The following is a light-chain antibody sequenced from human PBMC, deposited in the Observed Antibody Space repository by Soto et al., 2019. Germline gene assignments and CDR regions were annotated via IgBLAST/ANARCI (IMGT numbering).Light chain of an antibody. J-gene: IGKJ4*01. CDR2: GTS. Sequence: DILLTQSPGTLCLSTGEIDTLSGSSSQSLSTSYLAWYQQKPGQAPRLITYGTSSRASGIKDRFSGSGSGTDFTLTIRRMEPEDFAVYYCKNYGSSSLNFGGGTTVDIK. CDR1: QSLSTSY. CDR3: KNYGSSSLN. V-gene: IGKV3-20*01.